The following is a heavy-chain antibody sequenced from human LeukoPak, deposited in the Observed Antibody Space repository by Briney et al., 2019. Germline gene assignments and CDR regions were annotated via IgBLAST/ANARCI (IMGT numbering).Heavy chain of an antibody. CDR1: GYSITSGYN. V-gene: IGHV4-38-2*02. J-gene: IGHJ4*02. CDR2: IYHSGSA. D-gene: IGHD2-2*02. Sequence: SETLSLTCTVSGYSITSGYNWAWIRQPPGKVLEWIGSIYHSGSAYYNPSLKSRVTIAVDTSKNQFSLKLSSVTAADTAVYYCVRYCSSTTCYTRAVDYWGQGTLVTVSS. CDR3: VRYCSSTTCYTRAVDY.